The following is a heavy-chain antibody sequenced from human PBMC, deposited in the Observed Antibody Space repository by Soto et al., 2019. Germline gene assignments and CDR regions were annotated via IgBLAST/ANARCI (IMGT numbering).Heavy chain of an antibody. V-gene: IGHV3-48*03. CDR2: ISKSGTTT. CDR1: GFTLSTYE. CDR3: VTSLSGYYYNY. J-gene: IGHJ4*02. Sequence: PGGSLRLSCAASGFTLSTYEMMWVRQAPGKGLEWVSHISKSGTTTYYADSVRGRFTISRDNAKDSLDLQMNSLRAEDTAVYYCVTSLSGYYYNYWGQGTLVTVSS. D-gene: IGHD3-22*01.